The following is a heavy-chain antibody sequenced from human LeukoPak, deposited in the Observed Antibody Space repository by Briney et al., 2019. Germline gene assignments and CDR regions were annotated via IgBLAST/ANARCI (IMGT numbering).Heavy chain of an antibody. CDR1: GGSISSYY. D-gene: IGHD4-17*01. CDR2: IYYSGST. V-gene: IGHV4-59*01. Sequence: PSETLSLTCTVSGGSISSYYWSWIRPPPGKGLEWIGYIYYSGSTNYNPSLKSRVTISVDTSKNQFSLKLSSVTAADTAVYYCARWTTVTTIDIWGQGTMVTVSS. J-gene: IGHJ3*02. CDR3: ARWTTVTTIDI.